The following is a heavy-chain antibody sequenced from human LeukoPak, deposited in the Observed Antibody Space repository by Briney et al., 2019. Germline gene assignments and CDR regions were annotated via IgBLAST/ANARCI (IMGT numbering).Heavy chain of an antibody. V-gene: IGHV6-1*01. CDR2: TYYRSKWST. CDR1: GDSVSSNSAA. CDR3: ARSTGPIDY. Sequence: SQTLSLTFAISGDSVSSNSAAWNWIRQSPSRGLKWLGRTYYRSKWSTYYAVSVKSRISINRDTSKNQISLQLNSVTPEDTAVYYCARSTGPIDYWGQGTLVTVSS. D-gene: IGHD1-1*01. J-gene: IGHJ4*02.